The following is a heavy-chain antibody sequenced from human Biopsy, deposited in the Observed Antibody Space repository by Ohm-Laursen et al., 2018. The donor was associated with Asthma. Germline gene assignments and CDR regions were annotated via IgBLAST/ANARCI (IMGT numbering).Heavy chain of an antibody. CDR2: IIPMYGVP. J-gene: IGHJ6*02. D-gene: IGHD3-16*01. CDR3: ARVDAIMISGDFYFYSGFDL. CDR1: GGTFRTYA. Sequence: SVKVSCKVSGGTFRTYAFNWVRQAPGQGLEWMGGIIPMYGVPKVAQKFQGRVTITADESTSTAYMEMSSLRPEDTAVYYCARVDAIMISGDFYFYSGFDLWGQGTTVRVSS. V-gene: IGHV1-69*13.